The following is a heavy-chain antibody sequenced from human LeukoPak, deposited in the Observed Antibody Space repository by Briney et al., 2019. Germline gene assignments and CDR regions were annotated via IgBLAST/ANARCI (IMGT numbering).Heavy chain of an antibody. D-gene: IGHD6-13*01. V-gene: IGHV3-66*02. Sequence: GGSLRLSCAASGFTVSSNYMSWVRQAPGKGLERVSVIYSGGSTYYADSVKGRFTISRDNSKNTLYLQMNSLRAEDTAVYYCARRGYSSSWHPFDYWGQGTLVTVSS. CDR1: GFTVSSNY. CDR3: ARRGYSSSWHPFDY. J-gene: IGHJ4*02. CDR2: IYSGGST.